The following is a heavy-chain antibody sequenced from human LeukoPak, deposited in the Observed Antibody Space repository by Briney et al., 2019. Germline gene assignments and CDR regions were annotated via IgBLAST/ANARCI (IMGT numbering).Heavy chain of an antibody. CDR1: GYSFSNYW. J-gene: IGHJ3*02. Sequence: GESLKISCKGSGYSFSNYWLGWVRQMPGKGLEWMGIIYPADSDTRYSPSFQGHVTISADKSISTAYLQWSSLKASDTAMYYCATSSGYDAFDIWGQGTMVIVSS. V-gene: IGHV5-51*01. D-gene: IGHD6-13*01. CDR2: IYPADSDT. CDR3: ATSSGYDAFDI.